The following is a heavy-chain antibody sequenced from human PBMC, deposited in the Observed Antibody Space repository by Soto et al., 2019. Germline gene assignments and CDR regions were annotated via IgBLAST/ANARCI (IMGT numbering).Heavy chain of an antibody. CDR3: ARGTYYYDSSGSVRDAFDI. CDR1: GGSISSGDYY. Sequence: QVQLQESGPGLVKPSQTLSLTCTVSGGSISSGDYYWSWIRQPTGKGLEWIGYIYYSGSTYYNPSLKSRVTISVDTSKNQLSLKLSSVTAADTAVYYCARGTYYYDSSGSVRDAFDIWGQGTMVTVSS. J-gene: IGHJ3*02. V-gene: IGHV4-30-4*01. D-gene: IGHD3-22*01. CDR2: IYYSGST.